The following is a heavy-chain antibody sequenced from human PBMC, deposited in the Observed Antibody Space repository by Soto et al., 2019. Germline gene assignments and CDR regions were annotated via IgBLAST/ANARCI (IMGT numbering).Heavy chain of an antibody. CDR3: ARGRYGDY. Sequence: QVHLVKSGAEVKKPGASVKVSCKASGYTFTSYGITWVRQAPGQGPEGMGCISAHNGNTDYAQKLQGRVIVTRDTSTSTACMELRSLISDDTAVYYCARGRYGDYWGQGALVTVSS. J-gene: IGHJ4*02. CDR2: ISAHNGNT. CDR1: GYTFTSYG. V-gene: IGHV1-18*01. D-gene: IGHD1-1*01.